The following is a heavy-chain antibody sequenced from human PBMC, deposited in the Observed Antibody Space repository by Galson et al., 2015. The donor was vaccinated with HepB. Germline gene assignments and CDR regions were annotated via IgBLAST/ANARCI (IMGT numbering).Heavy chain of an antibody. CDR3: ARWRAAQSEFDY. J-gene: IGHJ4*02. D-gene: IGHD2-15*01. Sequence: SLRLSCAASGFSFSNHGMAWVRQASGKGLEWVSHLNSGGKTEDAESVKGRFTISRDTSRSTLYLQMNSLRVEDTAIYYCARWRAAQSEFDYWGQGTLVTVSS. CDR1: GFSFSNHG. CDR2: LNSGGKT. V-gene: IGHV3-23*01.